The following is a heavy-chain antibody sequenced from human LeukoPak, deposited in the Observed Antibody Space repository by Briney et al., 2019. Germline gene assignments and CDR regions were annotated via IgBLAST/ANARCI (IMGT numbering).Heavy chain of an antibody. Sequence: PSETLSLTCTVSGGSISSYYWSWIRQPPGKGLVWIGYIYYSGSTNYNPSLKSRVTISVDTSKNQFSLKLSSVTAADTAVYYCARIDGDYVPWYFDLWGRGTLVTVSS. D-gene: IGHD4-17*01. V-gene: IGHV4-59*01. CDR2: IYYSGST. CDR3: ARIDGDYVPWYFDL. J-gene: IGHJ2*01. CDR1: GGSISSYY.